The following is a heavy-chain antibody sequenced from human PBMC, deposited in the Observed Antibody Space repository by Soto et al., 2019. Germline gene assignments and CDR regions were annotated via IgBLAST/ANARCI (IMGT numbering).Heavy chain of an antibody. CDR3: ARGRGLLLFDY. CDR2: ISHSGTT. D-gene: IGHD2-21*02. CDR1: GGAIRSSNYY. Sequence: VQLQESGPRLVKPSQTLSLTCSVSGGAIRSSNYYWTWIRQSPGKGLEWLGHISHSGTTAYNPSLQSRATFSLDAAQNQFSLSLTSVTVADTALYFCARGRGLLLFDYWGQGAMVAVSS. J-gene: IGHJ4*02. V-gene: IGHV4-30-4*01.